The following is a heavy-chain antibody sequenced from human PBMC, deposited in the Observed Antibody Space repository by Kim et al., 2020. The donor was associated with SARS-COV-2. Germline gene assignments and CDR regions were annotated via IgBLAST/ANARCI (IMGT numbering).Heavy chain of an antibody. V-gene: IGHV4-34*01. CDR1: GGSFSGYY. Sequence: SETLSLTCAVYGGSFSGYYWSWIRQPPGKGLEWIGEINHSGSTNYNPSLRSRVTISVDTSKNQFSLKLSSVTAADTAVYYCATLTVVPAAQKHYYGMDVWGQGTTVTVSS. D-gene: IGHD2-2*01. CDR3: ATLTVVPAAQKHYYGMDV. CDR2: INHSGST. J-gene: IGHJ6*02.